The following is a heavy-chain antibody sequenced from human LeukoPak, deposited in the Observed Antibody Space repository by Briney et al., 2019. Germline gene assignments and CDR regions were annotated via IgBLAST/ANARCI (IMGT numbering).Heavy chain of an antibody. Sequence: PGRSLRLSCAASGFTFSNHGMHWVRQAPGKGLEWVAIIWYDGSNKYYADSVKGRFTISRDNSKNMLYLQMNSLRAEDTAVYYCARDLGSSWFEPLDYWGQGILVIVSS. V-gene: IGHV3-33*01. J-gene: IGHJ4*02. CDR3: ARDLGSSWFEPLDY. CDR1: GFTFSNHG. D-gene: IGHD6-13*01. CDR2: IWYDGSNK.